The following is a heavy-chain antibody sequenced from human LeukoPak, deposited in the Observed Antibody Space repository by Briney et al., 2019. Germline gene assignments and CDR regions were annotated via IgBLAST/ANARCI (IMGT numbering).Heavy chain of an antibody. Sequence: TGGSLILSCAASGFTFRRHWKSWVRQAPGKGLEWVANIKEDGREKKYVDSVKDRFTISRDNTKNLVYLQMSGLRVDDTAIYYCARDKEGGSNDHWGQGTLVTVSS. CDR2: IKEDGREK. D-gene: IGHD2-15*01. J-gene: IGHJ4*02. V-gene: IGHV3-7*01. CDR3: ARDKEGGSNDH. CDR1: GFTFRRHW.